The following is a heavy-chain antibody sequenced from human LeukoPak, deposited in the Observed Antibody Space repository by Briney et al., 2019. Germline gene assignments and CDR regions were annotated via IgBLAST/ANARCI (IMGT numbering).Heavy chain of an antibody. D-gene: IGHD3-10*01. V-gene: IGHV4-39*07. CDR3: ARYYGSGSCDY. Sequence: PSETLSLTCTVSGGSISSSSYYWGWIRPPPGKGLEWIGSIYYSGSTYYNPSLKSRVTISVDTSKNQFSLKLSSVTAADTAVYYCARYYGSGSCDYSGQGTLVTVSS. CDR1: GGSISSSSYY. CDR2: IYYSGST. J-gene: IGHJ4*02.